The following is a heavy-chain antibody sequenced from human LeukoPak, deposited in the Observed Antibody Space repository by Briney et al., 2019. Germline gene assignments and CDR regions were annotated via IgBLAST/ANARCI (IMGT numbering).Heavy chain of an antibody. Sequence: PGGSLRPSCAASGFTFSSYAMHWVRQAPGKGLEWVAVISYDGSNKYYADSVKGRFTISRDNARNTLYLQMNSLRAEDTAVYYCARERGVTHPFDYWGQGTLVTVSS. V-gene: IGHV3-30*04. CDR3: ARERGVTHPFDY. D-gene: IGHD2-21*02. CDR1: GFTFSSYA. J-gene: IGHJ4*02. CDR2: ISYDGSNK.